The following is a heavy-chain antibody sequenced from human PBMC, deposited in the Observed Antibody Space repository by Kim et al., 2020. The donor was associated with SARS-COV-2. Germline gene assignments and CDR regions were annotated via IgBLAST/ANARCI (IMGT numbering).Heavy chain of an antibody. CDR1: GFTFSSYW. CDR3: ARRGDDDWYYYGMDV. CDR2: IKQDGSGK. Sequence: GGSLRLSCAASGFTFSSYWMSWVRQAPGKGLEWVANIKQDGSGKYYVDSVKGRFTISRDNAKNSLYLQMNSLRAEDTAVYYCARRGDDDWYYYGMDVWGQGTTVTVSS. V-gene: IGHV3-7*01. J-gene: IGHJ6*02. D-gene: IGHD3-9*01.